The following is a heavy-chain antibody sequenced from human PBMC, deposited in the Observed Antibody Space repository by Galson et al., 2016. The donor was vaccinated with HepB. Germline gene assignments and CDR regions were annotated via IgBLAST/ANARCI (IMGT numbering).Heavy chain of an antibody. V-gene: IGHV3-30*18. CDR3: AKERVGFGSSSSCLNDY. J-gene: IGHJ4*02. D-gene: IGHD2-2*01. CDR2: ISYDGSKK. Sequence: SLRLSCAASGFTFSNYGMHWVRQAPGKGLEWVAVISYDGSKKYYADSVKGRFTISRDNSKSALYLQMNTLRPEDTAVYYCAKERVGFGSSSSCLNDYWGQGTLVTVSS. CDR1: GFTFSNYG.